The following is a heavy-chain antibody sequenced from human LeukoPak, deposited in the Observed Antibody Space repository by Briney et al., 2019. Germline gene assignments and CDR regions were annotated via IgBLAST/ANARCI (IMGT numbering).Heavy chain of an antibody. CDR2: ITSRSTT. CDR1: GFIFSHYG. V-gene: IGHV3-23*01. Sequence: GGSLRLSCAASGFIFSHYGMNWVRQAPGKGLEWVSGITSRSTTYYADSVKGRFTISRDNSKNTHYLQMNSLRLEDTALYYCAKGGHLSFFDVWGRGTLVTVSS. CDR3: AKGGHLSFFDV. J-gene: IGHJ2*01.